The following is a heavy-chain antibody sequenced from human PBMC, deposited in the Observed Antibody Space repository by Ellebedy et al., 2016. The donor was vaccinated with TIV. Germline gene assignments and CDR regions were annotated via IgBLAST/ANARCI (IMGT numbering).Heavy chain of an antibody. V-gene: IGHV3-7*03. D-gene: IGHD3-10*01. CDR3: ARGSRESDY. CDR2: IKPDGSAK. Sequence: GGSLRLSCAASGFTFNSYWMSWVRQTPGKGLEWVANIKPDGSAKVYVDSVRGRFTISRDNTKNSLYLEMNSLGSEDTALYYCARGSRESDYWGQGTLVTVSS. CDR1: GFTFNSYW. J-gene: IGHJ4*02.